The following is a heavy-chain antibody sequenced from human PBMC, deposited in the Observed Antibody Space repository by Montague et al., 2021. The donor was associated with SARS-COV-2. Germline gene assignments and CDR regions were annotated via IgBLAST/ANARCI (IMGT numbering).Heavy chain of an antibody. D-gene: IGHD2-2*02. CDR1: GGSFSRYY. V-gene: IGHV4-34*01. J-gene: IGHJ6*03. CDR3: ARLGDGIVPSPILGLGPYYSFYYMDV. CDR2: ISQSGNT. Sequence: SETLSLTCAVSGGSFSRYYWSWIRQPPGKGLEWIGEISQSGNTKYNPSLQSRVSISLDTSRNQFSLKVSSVTAADTAIYYCARLGDGIVPSPILGLGPYYSFYYMDVWGQGTVVTVSS.